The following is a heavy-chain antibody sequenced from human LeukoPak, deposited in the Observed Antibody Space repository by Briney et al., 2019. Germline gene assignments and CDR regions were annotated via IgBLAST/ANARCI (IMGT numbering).Heavy chain of an antibody. D-gene: IGHD6-6*01. Sequence: SQTLSLTCAISGDSVSSNSAAWNWIRQSPSRGLEWLGRTYYRSKWYNDYAVSVKSRITINPDTSKNQFSLQLNSVTPEDTAVYYCARGLETARPRRTSWFDPWGQGTLVTVSS. V-gene: IGHV6-1*01. J-gene: IGHJ5*02. CDR2: TYYRSKWYN. CDR3: ARGLETARPRRTSWFDP. CDR1: GDSVSSNSAA.